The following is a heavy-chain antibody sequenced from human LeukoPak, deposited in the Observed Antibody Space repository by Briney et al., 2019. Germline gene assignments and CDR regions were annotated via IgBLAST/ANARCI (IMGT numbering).Heavy chain of an antibody. Sequence: PGGSLRLSCATSGFTFSSYTMNWVRQAPGKGLEWVSPISSSSSSIYYADSVKGRFTISRDNTKNSLYLQMNSLRAEDTAVYYCARGRGGNHFDYWGQGTLVTVSS. D-gene: IGHD3-10*01. CDR2: ISSSSSSI. CDR3: ARGRGGNHFDY. CDR1: GFTFSSYT. V-gene: IGHV3-21*01. J-gene: IGHJ4*02.